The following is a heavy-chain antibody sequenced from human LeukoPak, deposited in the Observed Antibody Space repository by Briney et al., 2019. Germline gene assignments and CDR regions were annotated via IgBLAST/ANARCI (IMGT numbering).Heavy chain of an antibody. CDR2: INPNSGGT. CDR1: GHTFTGYY. D-gene: IGHD3-16*01. CDR3: ASLDPYDYVWGSYAFDI. Sequence: SVKVSCKASGHTFTGYYMHWVRQAPGQGLEWMGRINPNSGGTNYAQKFQGRVTMTRDTSISTAYMELSRLRSDDTAVYYCASLDPYDYVWGSYAFDIWGQGTMVTVSS. V-gene: IGHV1-2*06. J-gene: IGHJ3*02.